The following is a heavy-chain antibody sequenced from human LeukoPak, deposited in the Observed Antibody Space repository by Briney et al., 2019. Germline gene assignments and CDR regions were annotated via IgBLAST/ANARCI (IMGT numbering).Heavy chain of an antibody. CDR1: GFTFSSYS. J-gene: IGHJ4*02. D-gene: IGHD3-22*01. CDR3: ARGKGYYYDSSGYPDY. Sequence: GGSLRLSCAASGFTFSSYSMNWVRQAPGKGLEWVSSISSSSSYIYYADSVKGRFTISRDNAKNSLYLQMNSLRAEDTAVYYCARGKGYYYDSSGYPDYWGQGTLVTVSS. CDR2: ISSSSSYI. V-gene: IGHV3-21*01.